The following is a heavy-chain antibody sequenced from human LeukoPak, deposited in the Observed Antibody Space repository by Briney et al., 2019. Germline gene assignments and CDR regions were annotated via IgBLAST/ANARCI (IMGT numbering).Heavy chain of an antibody. Sequence: PGGSLRLSCAASGFTFSSYAMSWVRQAPGKGLEWVSAISGSGSTIYYADSVKGRFTISRDNAKNTLYLQMNSLRAEDTAVYYCARDSLGATTVDYWGQGTLVTVSS. D-gene: IGHD1-26*01. CDR1: GFTFSSYA. J-gene: IGHJ4*02. CDR3: ARDSLGATTVDY. CDR2: ISGSGSTI. V-gene: IGHV3-23*01.